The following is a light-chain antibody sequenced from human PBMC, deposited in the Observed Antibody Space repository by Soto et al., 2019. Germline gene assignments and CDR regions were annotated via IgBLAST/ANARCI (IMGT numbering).Light chain of an antibody. J-gene: IGKJ5*01. CDR2: AAS. CDR3: QTYDSSTIT. CDR1: QAIFIH. Sequence: DIQMTQSPSSLSASVGDKVTITCSASQAIFIHLAWYQQKPGKIPKLLIYAASTLQSGVTSRLSGSGSGTDFNLTISSLQPEAVATYFCQTYDSSTITFGQGTRLEIK. V-gene: IGKV1-27*01.